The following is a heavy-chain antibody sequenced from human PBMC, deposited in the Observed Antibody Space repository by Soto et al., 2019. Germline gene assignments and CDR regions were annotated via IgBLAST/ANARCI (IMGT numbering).Heavy chain of an antibody. J-gene: IGHJ6*02. CDR1: GGSISSGGYY. Sequence: SDTLSLTCTVSGGSISSGGYYWYWIRQPPGKGLEWIGYIYYSGTTYYNPSLKSRVTISVDTSKNQFSLKLSSVTAADTAVYYCAASCVACGGFNYYGMDVWGQGTTVT. CDR2: IYYSGTT. V-gene: IGHV4-31*03. CDR3: AASCVACGGFNYYGMDV. D-gene: IGHD2-21*01.